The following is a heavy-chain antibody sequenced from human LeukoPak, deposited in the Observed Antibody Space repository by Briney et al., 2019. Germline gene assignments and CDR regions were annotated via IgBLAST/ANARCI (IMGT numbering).Heavy chain of an antibody. V-gene: IGHV3-33*08. CDR3: TRDPFGVVVIILTLRY. J-gene: IGHJ4*01. CDR1: GFTFSSYG. Sequence: GRSLRLSCAASGFTFSSYGMHWVRQAPGKGLEWVAFIRYDGSNKYYADSVKGRFTISRDNSKNTLYLQMNSLKTEDTAVYYYTRDPFGVVVIILTLRYWGQGTLVTVSS. CDR2: IRYDGSNK. D-gene: IGHD3-22*01.